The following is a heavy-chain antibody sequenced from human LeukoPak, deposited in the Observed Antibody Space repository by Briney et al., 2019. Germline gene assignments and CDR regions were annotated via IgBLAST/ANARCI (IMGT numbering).Heavy chain of an antibody. V-gene: IGHV1-69*01. CDR1: GGTFSSYA. J-gene: IGHJ5*02. CDR3: ARDQVAVAGTEYNWFDP. CDR2: IIPIFGTA. D-gene: IGHD6-19*01. Sequence: SVKVSCKASGGTFSSYAISWVRQAPGQGLKWMGGIIPIFGTANYAQKFQGRVTITADESTSTAYMELSSLRSEDTAVYYCARDQVAVAGTEYNWFDPWGQGTLVTVSS.